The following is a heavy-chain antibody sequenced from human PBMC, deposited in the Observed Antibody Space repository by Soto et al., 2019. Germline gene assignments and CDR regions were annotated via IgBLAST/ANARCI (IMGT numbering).Heavy chain of an antibody. CDR2: IRGSGGST. D-gene: IGHD2-2*01. J-gene: IGHJ1*01. Sequence: GGSLRLSCAASGFTFSSYAMSWVRQAPGKGLEWVSAIRGSGGSTYYADSVKGRFTISRDNSKNTLYLQMNSLRAEDTAVYYCAKEEYCSSTSCYPSLLQHWGQGTLVTVSS. CDR1: GFTFSSYA. CDR3: AKEEYCSSTSCYPSLLQH. V-gene: IGHV3-23*01.